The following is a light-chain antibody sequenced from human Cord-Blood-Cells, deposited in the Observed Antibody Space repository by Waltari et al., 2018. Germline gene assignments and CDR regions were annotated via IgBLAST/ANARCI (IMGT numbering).Light chain of an antibody. V-gene: IGKV1-39*01. CDR3: QQSYSTPPW. CDR2: AAS. CDR1: QSISSY. J-gene: IGKJ1*01. Sequence: DIQMTQSPSSLSASVGDRVTITRRASQSISSYLNWYQQKPGKAPKLLSYAASSLQRGAPSRLSGSGSGTDFTLTISSLQPEEFETHYGQQSYSTPPWFGEGPKVEIK.